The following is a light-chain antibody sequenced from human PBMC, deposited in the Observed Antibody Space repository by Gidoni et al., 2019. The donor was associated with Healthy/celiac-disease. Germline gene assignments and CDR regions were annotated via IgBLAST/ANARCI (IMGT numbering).Light chain of an antibody. CDR2: HAS. CDR1: NLENKH. Sequence: PAPAACITCTRDNLENKHAWCYQQKQGQSLMQGMDHASNRRSGFPDRFSGLNSGKTATLTISGTQAMDEADYYCQAWDSSTAVFGGGTKLTVL. J-gene: IGLJ2*01. CDR3: QAWDSSTAV. V-gene: IGLV3-1*01.